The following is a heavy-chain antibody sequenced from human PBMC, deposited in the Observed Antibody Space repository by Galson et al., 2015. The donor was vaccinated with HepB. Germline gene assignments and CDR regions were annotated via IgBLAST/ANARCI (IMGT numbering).Heavy chain of an antibody. Sequence: SLRLSCAASGFTFSSYAMSWVRQAPGKGLEWVSAIGGSGGSTYYADSVKGRFTISRDNSKNTLYLQMNSLRAEDTAVYYCAKDVDTAMDFDYWGQGTLVTVSS. J-gene: IGHJ4*02. CDR1: GFTFSSYA. CDR3: AKDVDTAMDFDY. V-gene: IGHV3-23*01. CDR2: IGGSGGST. D-gene: IGHD5-18*01.